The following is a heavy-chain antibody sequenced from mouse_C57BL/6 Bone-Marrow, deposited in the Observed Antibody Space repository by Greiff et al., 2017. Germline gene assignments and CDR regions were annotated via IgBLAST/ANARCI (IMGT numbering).Heavy chain of an antibody. CDR2: INPNNGGT. D-gene: IGHD2-1*01. CDR1: GYTFTDYY. J-gene: IGHJ2*01. CDR3: AVIYYGNSFDY. Sequence: VQLQQSGPELVKPGASVKISCKASGYTFTDYYMNWVKQSHGKSLEWIGDINPNNGGTSYNQKFKGKATLTVDKSSSTAYMELRSLTSEDSAVYYCAVIYYGNSFDYWGQGTTLTVSS. V-gene: IGHV1-26*01.